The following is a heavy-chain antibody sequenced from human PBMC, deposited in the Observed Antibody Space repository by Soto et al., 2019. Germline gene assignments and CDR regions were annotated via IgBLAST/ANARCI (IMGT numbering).Heavy chain of an antibody. CDR3: ARGVNVWGSYRSDAFDI. D-gene: IGHD3-16*02. V-gene: IGHV4-34*01. CDR2: INHSGST. J-gene: IGHJ3*02. Sequence: ETLSLACTVYGASFSGYYWSWIRQPPGKGLEWIGEINHSGSTNYNPSLKSRVTISVDTSKNQFSLKLSSVTAADTAVYYCARGVNVWGSYRSDAFDIWGQGTTVTVSS. CDR1: GASFSGYY.